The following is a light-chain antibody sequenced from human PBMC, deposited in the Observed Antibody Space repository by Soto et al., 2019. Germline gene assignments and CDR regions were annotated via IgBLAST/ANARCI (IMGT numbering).Light chain of an antibody. J-gene: IGLJ2*01. CDR3: NSYGDSDNIVV. CDR2: EVT. Sequence: QSALTQPPSASGSPGQSVTISCTGTSSDIGGYNYVSWYQQHPGKAPKLIIYEVTKRPSGVPDRFSGSKSGNTASLTVSGGQADAEADYYCNSYGDSDNIVVFGGGTKLTVL. V-gene: IGLV2-8*01. CDR1: SSDIGGYNY.